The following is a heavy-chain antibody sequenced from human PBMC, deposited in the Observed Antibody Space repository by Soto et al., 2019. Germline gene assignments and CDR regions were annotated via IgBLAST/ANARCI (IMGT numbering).Heavy chain of an antibody. D-gene: IGHD2-15*01. J-gene: IGHJ6*02. CDR2: ISYDGSNK. Sequence: GGSLRLSCAASGFTFSSYAMHWVRQAPGKGLEWVAVISYDGSNKYYADSVKGRFTISRDNSKNTLYLQMNSLRAEDTAVYYCAREEGYCSGGSCYVPGYYYGMDVWGQGTTVTVSS. V-gene: IGHV3-30-3*01. CDR3: AREEGYCSGGSCYVPGYYYGMDV. CDR1: GFTFSSYA.